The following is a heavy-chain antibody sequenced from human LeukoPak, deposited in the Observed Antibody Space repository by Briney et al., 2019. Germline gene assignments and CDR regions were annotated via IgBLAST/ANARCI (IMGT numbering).Heavy chain of an antibody. CDR2: IYYSGST. Sequence: SETLSLTCTVSGGSISSYYWSWIRQPPGKGLEWIGYIYYSGSTNYKPSLKSRVTISVDTSKSQFSLKLSSVTAADTAVYYCARGGYYGSGNDFRFDPWGQGTLVTVSS. CDR1: GGSISSYY. CDR3: ARGGYYGSGNDFRFDP. D-gene: IGHD3-10*01. J-gene: IGHJ5*02. V-gene: IGHV4-59*01.